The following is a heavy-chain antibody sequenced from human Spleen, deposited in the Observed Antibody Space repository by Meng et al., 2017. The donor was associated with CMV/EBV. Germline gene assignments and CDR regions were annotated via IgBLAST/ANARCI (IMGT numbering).Heavy chain of an antibody. CDR3: ARGYCSSTSCYGFDAFDI. CDR1: GLTFSSYA. D-gene: IGHD2-2*01. CDR2: ISGSGGST. J-gene: IGHJ3*02. V-gene: IGHV3-23*01. Sequence: GESLKISCAASGLTFSSYAMSWVRQAPGKGLEWVSAISGSGGSTNYADSVKGRFTISRDNSKNTLYLQMNSLRAEDTAVYYCARGYCSSTSCYGFDAFDIWGQGTMVTVSS.